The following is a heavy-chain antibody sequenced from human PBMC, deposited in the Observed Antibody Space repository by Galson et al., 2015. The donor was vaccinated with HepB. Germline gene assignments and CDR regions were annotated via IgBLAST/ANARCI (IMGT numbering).Heavy chain of an antibody. CDR2: ISSSDSTI. V-gene: IGHV3-11*01. J-gene: IGHJ4*02. D-gene: IGHD4-17*01. CDR1: GFTFSGHY. CDR3: ARYGDKYYFDY. Sequence: SLRLACAASGFTFSGHYMGWIRQAPEKGLEWVSFISSSDSTIYYADSVEGRFTISRDNAKNSLYLQMNSLRAEDTAVYYCARYGDKYYFDYWGQGTLVTVSS.